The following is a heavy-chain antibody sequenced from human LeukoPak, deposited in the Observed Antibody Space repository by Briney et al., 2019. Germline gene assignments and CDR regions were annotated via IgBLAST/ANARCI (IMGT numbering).Heavy chain of an antibody. Sequence: GGSLRLSCAASGFTFDDYGMSWVRQAPGKGLEWVSGISWNSGSIGYADSVKGRFTISRDNAKNSLYLQMNSLRAEDTALYYCAKLGYSGYDFLEYYFDYWGQGTLVTVSS. V-gene: IGHV3-9*01. CDR2: ISWNSGSI. CDR1: GFTFDDYG. CDR3: AKLGYSGYDFLEYYFDY. J-gene: IGHJ4*02. D-gene: IGHD5-12*01.